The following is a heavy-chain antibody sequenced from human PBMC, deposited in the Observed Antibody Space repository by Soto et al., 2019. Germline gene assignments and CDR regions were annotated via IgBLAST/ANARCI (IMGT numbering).Heavy chain of an antibody. CDR2: ISADNGNT. D-gene: IGHD3-22*01. CDR1: GYTFTSYG. J-gene: IGHJ5*02. V-gene: IGHV1-18*01. CDR3: ARGVSGSGYYPRWFDP. Sequence: ASVKVTCKASGYTFTSYGISWVRQAPGQGLEWMGWISADNGNTNYAQKLQGRVSMTTDTSTSTAYMELRRLRSDDTAVYYCARGVSGSGYYPRWFDPWGQGTLVTVSS.